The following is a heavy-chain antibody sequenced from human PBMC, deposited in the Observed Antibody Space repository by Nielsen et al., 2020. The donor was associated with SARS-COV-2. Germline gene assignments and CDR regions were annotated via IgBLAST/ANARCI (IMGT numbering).Heavy chain of an antibody. CDR3: ATLLQEHL. V-gene: IGHV3-7*03. J-gene: IGHJ6*01. Sequence: GESLKISCAASGFTFDDYGMSWVRQAPGKGLEWVADIKPDGSEKVYVDSVKGRFTISRDNAKNSLYLQMNSLRAEDTALYYCATLLQEHLWG. CDR1: GFTFDDYG. CDR2: IKPDGSEK.